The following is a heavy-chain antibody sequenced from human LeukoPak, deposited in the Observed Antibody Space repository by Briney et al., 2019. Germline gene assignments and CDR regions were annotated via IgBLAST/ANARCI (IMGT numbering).Heavy chain of an antibody. V-gene: IGHV1-18*01. Sequence: GASVKVSCKASGYTFTSYGTSRVRQAPGQGLEWMGWISAYNGNTNYVQKLQGRVTMTTDTSTSTAYMELRSLRSDDTAVYYCARDRQSELYYYDSSGYIHAFDIWGQGTMVTVSS. CDR1: GYTFTSYG. CDR2: ISAYNGNT. J-gene: IGHJ3*02. CDR3: ARDRQSELYYYDSSGYIHAFDI. D-gene: IGHD3-22*01.